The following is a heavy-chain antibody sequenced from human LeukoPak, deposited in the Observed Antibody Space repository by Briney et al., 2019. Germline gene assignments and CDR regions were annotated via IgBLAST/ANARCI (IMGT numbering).Heavy chain of an antibody. CDR3: ARGVGNPIYYYGMDV. J-gene: IGHJ6*02. CDR1: GGSISSYY. D-gene: IGHD4-23*01. CDR2: IYYSGST. V-gene: IGHV4-59*08. Sequence: SETLSLTCTVSGGSISSYYWGWIRQPPGKGLEWIGYIYYSGSTNYNPSLKSRVTISVDTSENQFSLKLSSVTAADTAVYYCARGVGNPIYYYGMDVWGQGTTVTVSS.